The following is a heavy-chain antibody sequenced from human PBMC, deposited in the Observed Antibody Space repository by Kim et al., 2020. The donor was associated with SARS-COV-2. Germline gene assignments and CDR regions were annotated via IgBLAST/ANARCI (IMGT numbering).Heavy chain of an antibody. J-gene: IGHJ4*02. CDR3: ARVFTILSGLYFSAADY. V-gene: IGHV3-20*04. D-gene: IGHD3-16*02. CDR1: GFTFDDYG. CDR2: INWNGGST. Sequence: GGSLRFSCAASGFTFDDYGMSWVRQAPGKGLEWVSGINWNGGSTGYADSVKGRFTISRDNAKNSLYLQMNSLRAEDTALYYCARVFTILSGLYFSAADYWGQGTLVTVSS.